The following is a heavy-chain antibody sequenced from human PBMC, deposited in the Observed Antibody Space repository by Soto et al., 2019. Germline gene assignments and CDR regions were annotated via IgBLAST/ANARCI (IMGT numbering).Heavy chain of an antibody. CDR1: GGTFSSYA. Sequence: QVQLVQSGAEVKKPGSSVKVSCKASGGTFSSYAISWVRQAPGQGLEWMGGIIPIFGTANYAQKFQGRVTITADESTRTAYMELSSLGSEDTAVYYCARGFDTAMVTGYYYYGMDVWGQGTTVTVSS. V-gene: IGHV1-69*01. D-gene: IGHD5-18*01. CDR3: ARGFDTAMVTGYYYYGMDV. J-gene: IGHJ6*02. CDR2: IIPIFGTA.